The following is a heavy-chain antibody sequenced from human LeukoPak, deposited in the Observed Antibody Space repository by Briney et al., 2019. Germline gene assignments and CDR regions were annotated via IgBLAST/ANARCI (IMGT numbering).Heavy chain of an antibody. CDR2: SYYNGNT. V-gene: IGHV4-59*01. CDR3: ARPVRGP. J-gene: IGHJ5*02. Sequence: PSETLSLTCTVSGGSITNYYWSWIRQPPGKGLEWIGFSYYNGNTNYNPSLKSRVTISVDMSKNQFSLSLRSVTAADTAMYYCARPVRGPWGQGTLVTVSS. CDR1: GGSITNYY.